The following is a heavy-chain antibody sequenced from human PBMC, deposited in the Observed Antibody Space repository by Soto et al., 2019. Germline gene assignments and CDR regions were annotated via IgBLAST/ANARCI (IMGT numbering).Heavy chain of an antibody. CDR3: ARRSARPHNWFDP. D-gene: IGHD6-6*01. V-gene: IGHV4-59*08. Sequence: SETLSLTCTVSGGSISSYYWSWIRQPPGKGLEWIGYIYYSGSTNYNPSLKSRVTISVDTSKNQFSLKLSSVTAADTAVYYCARRSARPHNWFDPWGQGTLVTVSS. CDR2: IYYSGST. CDR1: GGSISSYY. J-gene: IGHJ5*02.